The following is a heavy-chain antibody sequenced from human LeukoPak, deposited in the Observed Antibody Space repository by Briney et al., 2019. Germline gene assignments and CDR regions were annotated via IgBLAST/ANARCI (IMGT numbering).Heavy chain of an antibody. V-gene: IGHV3-21*01. D-gene: IGHD3-10*01. Sequence: GGSLRLSCAASGFTFSSYSMNWVRQAPGKGLEWVSSISSSSSYIYYADSEKGRFTISRDNAKNSLYLQMNSLRAEDTAVYYCARSRVRGQNNAFDIWGQGIMVTVSS. J-gene: IGHJ3*02. CDR2: ISSSSSYI. CDR1: GFTFSSYS. CDR3: ARSRVRGQNNAFDI.